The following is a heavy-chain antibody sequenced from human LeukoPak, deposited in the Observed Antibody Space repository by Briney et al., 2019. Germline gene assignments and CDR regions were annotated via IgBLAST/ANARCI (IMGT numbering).Heavy chain of an antibody. J-gene: IGHJ5*02. CDR2: IKQDGSEK. CDR1: GFTFSSYA. CDR3: ARVLIEVPPAIVVVPAGWFDP. Sequence: GGSLRLSCAASGFTFSSYAMSWVRQAPGKGLEWVANIKQDGSEKYYVDSVKGRFTISRDNAKNSLYLQMNSLRAEDTAVYYCARVLIEVPPAIVVVPAGWFDPWGQGTLVTVSS. D-gene: IGHD2-2*01. V-gene: IGHV3-7*01.